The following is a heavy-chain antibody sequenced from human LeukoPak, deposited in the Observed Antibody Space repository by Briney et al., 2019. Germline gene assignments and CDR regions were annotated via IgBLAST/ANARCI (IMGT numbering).Heavy chain of an antibody. CDR3: ARGARTPSGYGSRTAGRANWFDP. CDR2: INHSGST. Sequence: LRLSCAASGFTFSSYEMNWIRQPPGKGPEWIGEINHSGSTNYNPSLKSRVTISVDTSKNQFSLKLSSVTAADTAVYYCARGARTPSGYGSRTAGRANWFDPWGQGTLVTVSS. D-gene: IGHD5-12*01. CDR1: GFTFSSYE. J-gene: IGHJ5*02. V-gene: IGHV4-34*01.